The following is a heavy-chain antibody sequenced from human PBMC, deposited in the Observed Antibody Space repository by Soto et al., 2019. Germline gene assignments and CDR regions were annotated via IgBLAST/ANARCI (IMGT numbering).Heavy chain of an antibody. Sequence: GGSLRLSCAASGFTFSSYAMSWVRQAPRKGLEWVSAISGSGGSTYYADSVKGRFTISRDNSKNTLYLQMNSLRAEDTAVYYCAKLSTVTWENDAFDIWGQGTMVTVSS. D-gene: IGHD4-17*01. J-gene: IGHJ3*02. CDR2: ISGSGGST. CDR1: GFTFSSYA. V-gene: IGHV3-23*01. CDR3: AKLSTVTWENDAFDI.